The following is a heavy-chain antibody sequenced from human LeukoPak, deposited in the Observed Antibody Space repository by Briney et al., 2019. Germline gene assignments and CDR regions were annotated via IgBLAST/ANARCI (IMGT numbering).Heavy chain of an antibody. J-gene: IGHJ1*01. V-gene: IGHV4-4*02. CDR2: IYHSGST. D-gene: IGHD1-1*01. CDR3: ARQLPGREPKYFQH. Sequence: PSGTLSLTCAVSGGSISSSNWWSWVRPPPGKGLEWIGEIYHSGSTNYNPSLKSRVTISVDKSKNQFSLKLSSVTAADTAVYYCARQLPGREPKYFQHWGQGTLVTVSS. CDR1: GGSISSSNW.